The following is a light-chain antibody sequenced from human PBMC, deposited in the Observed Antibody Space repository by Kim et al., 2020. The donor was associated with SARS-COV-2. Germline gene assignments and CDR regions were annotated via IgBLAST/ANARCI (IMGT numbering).Light chain of an antibody. Sequence: SPGERATLSCRARQNIRSKLAWYQQKPGQAPRLVIYDASTRAIGIPARFSGSGSGTEFTLSISSLQSEDFAVYFCQQYNDWPPLTFGGGTKVDIK. CDR2: DAS. CDR1: QNIRSK. CDR3: QQYNDWPPLT. J-gene: IGKJ4*01. V-gene: IGKV3-15*01.